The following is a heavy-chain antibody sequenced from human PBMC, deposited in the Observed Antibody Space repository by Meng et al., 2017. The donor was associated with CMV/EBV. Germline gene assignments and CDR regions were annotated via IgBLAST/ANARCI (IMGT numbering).Heavy chain of an antibody. CDR1: GFTFSNCA. CDR3: ARVGSSDFWSGYYPTETTYYYYYGMDV. Sequence: GGSLRLSCATSGFTFSNCAMSWVRQAPGKGLVWVSRINSDGSSTSYADSVKGRFTISRDNAKNTLYLQMNSLRAEDTAVYYCARVGSSDFWSGYYPTETTYYYYYGMDVWGQGTTVTVSS. CDR2: INSDGSST. J-gene: IGHJ6*02. D-gene: IGHD3-3*01. V-gene: IGHV3-74*01.